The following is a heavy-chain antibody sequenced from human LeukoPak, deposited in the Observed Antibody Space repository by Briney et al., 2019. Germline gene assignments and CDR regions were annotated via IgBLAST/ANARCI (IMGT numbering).Heavy chain of an antibody. J-gene: IGHJ4*02. Sequence: SETLSLTCTVSGGSISSSSYYWGWIRQPPGKGLEWIGSTYYSGSTYYNPSLKSRVTISVDTYKNQFSLKLSSVTAADTAVYYCARLPADHYDYWGQGTLVTVSS. V-gene: IGHV4-39*01. D-gene: IGHD2-2*01. CDR1: GGSISSSSYY. CDR2: TYYSGST. CDR3: ARLPADHYDY.